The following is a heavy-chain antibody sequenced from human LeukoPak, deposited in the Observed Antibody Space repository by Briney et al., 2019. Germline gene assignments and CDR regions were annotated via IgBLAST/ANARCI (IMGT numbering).Heavy chain of an antibody. D-gene: IGHD6-19*01. CDR1: GFTFSSYW. J-gene: IGHJ4*02. V-gene: IGHV3-7*01. CDR2: IKQDGSEK. Sequence: GGSLRLSCAASGFTFSSYWMSWVRQAPGKGLEWVANIKQDGSEKYYVDSAKGRFTISRDNAKNSLYLQMNSLRAEDTAVYYCARVETRQWLVSPFDYWGQGTLVTVSS. CDR3: ARVETRQWLVSPFDY.